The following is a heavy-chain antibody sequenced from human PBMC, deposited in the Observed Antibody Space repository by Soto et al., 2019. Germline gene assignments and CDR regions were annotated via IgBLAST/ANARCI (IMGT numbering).Heavy chain of an antibody. CDR1: GFNLSTYS. V-gene: IGHV3-21*01. Sequence: EVQLVESGGGLVKPGGSLRLSCAASGFNLSTYSMNWVRQAPGKGLEWVSSISRSSNHLYYADSMKGRFTISRDYAKNSLYLQMNSLRAEDTAVYFCARGAKDGNGMDVWGQGTTVTVSS. J-gene: IGHJ6*02. CDR3: ARGAKDGNGMDV. CDR2: ISRSSNHL.